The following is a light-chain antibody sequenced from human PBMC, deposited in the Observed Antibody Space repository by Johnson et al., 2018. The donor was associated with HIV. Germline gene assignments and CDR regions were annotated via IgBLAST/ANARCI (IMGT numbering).Light chain of an antibody. CDR3: GTWDSSLSAGFYV. J-gene: IGLJ1*01. Sequence: QSVLTQPPSMSAAPGQKVTISCSGSSSNIGHNYVSWYQQVPGTAPKLLIYDNNKRPSGIPARFSGSKSGPSATLGITGLQTGDEADYYCGTWDSSLSAGFYVFGTGTKVTVL. CDR1: SSNIGHNY. CDR2: DNN. V-gene: IGLV1-51*01.